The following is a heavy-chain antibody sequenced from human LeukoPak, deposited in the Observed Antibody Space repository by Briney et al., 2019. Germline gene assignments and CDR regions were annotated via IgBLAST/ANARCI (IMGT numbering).Heavy chain of an antibody. CDR3: ARHGHGAKFDY. D-gene: IGHD4-17*01. CDR1: GGSVTSYGYY. J-gene: IGHJ4*02. Sequence: SETLSLTCTVSGGSVTSYGYYWGWIRQPPEKGLEWIGSISYGGTTYFNPSLQSRVTISVDTSKNQFSLNLGSVTAADTALYYCARHGHGAKFDYWGQGTLVTVSS. CDR2: ISYGGTT. V-gene: IGHV4-39*01.